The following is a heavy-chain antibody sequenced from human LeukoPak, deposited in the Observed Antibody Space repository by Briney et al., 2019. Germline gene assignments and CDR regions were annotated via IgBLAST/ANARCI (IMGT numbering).Heavy chain of an antibody. Sequence: AASVKVSCKASGGTFSSYAISWVRQAPGQGLEWMGRIIPIFGTANYAQKFQGRVTITTDESTSTAYMELSSLRSEDTAVYYCARAPWAALLPIDPWGQGTLVTVSS. J-gene: IGHJ5*02. D-gene: IGHD2-15*01. CDR1: GGTFSSYA. V-gene: IGHV1-69*05. CDR2: IIPIFGTA. CDR3: ARAPWAALLPIDP.